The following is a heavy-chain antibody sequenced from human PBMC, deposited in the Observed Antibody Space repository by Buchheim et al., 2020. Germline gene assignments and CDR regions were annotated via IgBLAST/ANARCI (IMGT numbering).Heavy chain of an antibody. D-gene: IGHD6-19*01. CDR3: ARDRTPGWDHSSGWYYFDY. J-gene: IGHJ4*02. CDR1: GFTFSSYA. V-gene: IGHV3-30-3*01. CDR2: ISYDGSNK. Sequence: QVQLVESGGGVVQPGRSLRLSCAVSGFTFSSYAMHWVRQAPGKGLEWVAVISYDGSNKYYADSVKGRFTISRDNPKNTLYLQMNNLRAEDTAVYYCARDRTPGWDHSSGWYYFDYWGQGTL.